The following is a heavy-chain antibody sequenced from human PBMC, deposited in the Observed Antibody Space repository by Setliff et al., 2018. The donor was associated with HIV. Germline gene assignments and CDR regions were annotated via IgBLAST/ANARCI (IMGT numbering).Heavy chain of an antibody. V-gene: IGHV1-69*06. Sequence: SVNVSCKASGGTFSSYGISWVRQAPGQGLEWMGRIIPMFGAAYYAQRFQGRVTITADTSTSTAYMELSSLRSEDTAVYYCARVSYYDSSGYYDYWYFDLWGRGTLVTVSS. D-gene: IGHD3-22*01. CDR3: ARVSYYDSSGYYDYWYFDL. J-gene: IGHJ2*01. CDR1: GGTFSSYG. CDR2: IIPMFGAA.